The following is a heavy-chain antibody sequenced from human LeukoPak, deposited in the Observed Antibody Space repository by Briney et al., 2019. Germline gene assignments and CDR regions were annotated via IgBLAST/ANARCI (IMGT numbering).Heavy chain of an antibody. D-gene: IGHD6-19*01. J-gene: IGHJ4*02. CDR1: GFTFSSYA. CDR2: ISGSGGST. V-gene: IGHV3-23*01. CDR3: AKDMGMGSGWFFFDY. Sequence: PGGSLRLSCAASGFTFSSYAMSWVRQAPGKGLEWVSAISGSGGSTYYADSVKGRFTTSRDNSKNTLYLQMNSLRAEDTAVYYCAKDMGMGSGWFFFDYWGQGTLVTVSS.